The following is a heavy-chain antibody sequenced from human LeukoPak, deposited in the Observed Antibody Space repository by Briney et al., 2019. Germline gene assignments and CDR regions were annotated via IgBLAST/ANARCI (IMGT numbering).Heavy chain of an antibody. CDR1: GFTFSSYS. V-gene: IGHV3-21*01. CDR3: ARAAYCGGGCYNYFDY. J-gene: IGHJ4*02. CDR2: ISSTSSYI. Sequence: AGGSLRLSCAASGFTFSSYSMNWVRQAPGKGLEWVWSISSTSSYIYYADSVKGRFTISRDNAKNSLFLQMNSLRAEDTAVFYCARAAYCGGGCYNYFDYWGQGTLVTVSS. D-gene: IGHD2-21*02.